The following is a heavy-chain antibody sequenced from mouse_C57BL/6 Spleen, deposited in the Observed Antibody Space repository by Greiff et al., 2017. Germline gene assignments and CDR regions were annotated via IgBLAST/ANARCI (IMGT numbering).Heavy chain of an antibody. CDR2: IDPANGNT. D-gene: IGHD1-1*01. CDR1: GFNIKNTY. Sequence: EVQLQQSVAELVRPGASVKLSCTASGFNIKNTYMHWVKQRPEQGLEGIGRIDPANGNTKYAPKFQGKATITADTSSNTAYLQLSSLTSEDTAIYYCARDYYGSSYWFAYWGQGTLVTVSA. V-gene: IGHV14-3*01. J-gene: IGHJ3*01. CDR3: ARDYYGSSYWFAY.